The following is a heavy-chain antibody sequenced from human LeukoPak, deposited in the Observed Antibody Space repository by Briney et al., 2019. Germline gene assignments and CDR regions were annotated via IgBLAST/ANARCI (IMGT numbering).Heavy chain of an antibody. CDR1: GYTFTSYG. Sequence: ASVKVSCKASGYTFTSYGISWVRQAPGQGLEWMGRIIPIFGIANYAQKFQGRVTITADKSTSTAYMELSSLRSEDTAVYYCAGSPSHCSSTSCPVRYFDYWGQGTLVTVSS. CDR3: AGSPSHCSSTSCPVRYFDY. J-gene: IGHJ4*02. V-gene: IGHV1-69*04. D-gene: IGHD2-2*01. CDR2: IIPIFGIA.